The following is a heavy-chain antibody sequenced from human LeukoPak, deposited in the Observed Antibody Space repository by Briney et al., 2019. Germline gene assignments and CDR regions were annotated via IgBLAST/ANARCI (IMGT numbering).Heavy chain of an antibody. CDR3: ARDGLDYGDYWDC. V-gene: IGHV3-48*03. D-gene: IGHD4-17*01. Sequence: GGSLRLSCAASGFTLSNYEMSWVRQAPGQGLEWVSYISRSGSTIHYADSVKCRFTISRDSAENSLYLQMNSLRVEDTAVYYCARDGLDYGDYWDCWGPGTLVTVSS. CDR1: GFTLSNYE. CDR2: ISRSGSTI. J-gene: IGHJ4*02.